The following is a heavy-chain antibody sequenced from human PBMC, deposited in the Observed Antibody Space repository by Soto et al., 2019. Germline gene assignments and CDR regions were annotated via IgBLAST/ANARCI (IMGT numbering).Heavy chain of an antibody. J-gene: IGHJ5*02. CDR1: GGTFSSYA. V-gene: IGHV1-69*13. Sequence: SVKVSCKASGGTFSSYAISWVRQAPGQGLEWMGGIIPIFGTANYAQKFQGRVTITADESTSTAYMELSSLRSEDTAVYYCARDNLDYYGSGSYYPYNWFDPWGQGTLVTVSS. CDR3: ARDNLDYYGSGSYYPYNWFDP. D-gene: IGHD3-10*01. CDR2: IIPIFGTA.